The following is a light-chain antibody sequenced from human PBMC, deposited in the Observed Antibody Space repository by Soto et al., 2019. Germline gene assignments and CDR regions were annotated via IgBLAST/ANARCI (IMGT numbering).Light chain of an antibody. Sequence: DIQMTHSPSSVAASVGDRVTITCRASQSISSYLNWYQQKPGKAPKLLIYAASSLQSGVPSRFSGSGSGTDFTLTISSLQPEDFATYYCQKSYSTPITFGQGTQLEIK. CDR2: AAS. CDR1: QSISSY. J-gene: IGKJ5*01. CDR3: QKSYSTPIT. V-gene: IGKV1-39*01.